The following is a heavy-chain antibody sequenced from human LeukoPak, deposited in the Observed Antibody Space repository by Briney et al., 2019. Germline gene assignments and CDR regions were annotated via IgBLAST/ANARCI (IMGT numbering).Heavy chain of an antibody. CDR1: GGTFSSYA. Sequence: ASVKVSCKASGGTFSSYAISWVRQAPGQGLEWMGRIIPILGIANYAQKFQGRVTITADKSTSTAYMELSSLRSEGTAVYYCARVADMGGWFDPWGQGTLVTVSS. CDR3: ARVADMGGWFDP. V-gene: IGHV1-69*04. J-gene: IGHJ5*02. CDR2: IIPILGIA.